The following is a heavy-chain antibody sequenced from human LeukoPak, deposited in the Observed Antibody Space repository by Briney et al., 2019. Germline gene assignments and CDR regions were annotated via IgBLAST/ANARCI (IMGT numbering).Heavy chain of an antibody. CDR3: AALGVRGVINYYYGMDV. V-gene: IGHV1-69*13. CDR2: IIPIFGTA. Sequence: SVKVSCKASGGTFSSYAISWVRQAPGQGLEWMGGIIPIFGTANYAQKFQGRVTITADESTGTAYMELSSLRSEDTAVYYCAALGVRGVINYYYGMDVWGQGTTVTVSS. D-gene: IGHD3-10*01. J-gene: IGHJ6*02. CDR1: GGTFSSYA.